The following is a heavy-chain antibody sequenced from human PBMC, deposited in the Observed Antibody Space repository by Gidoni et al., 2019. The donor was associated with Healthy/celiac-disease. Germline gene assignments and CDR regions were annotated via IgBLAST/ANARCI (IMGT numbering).Heavy chain of an antibody. CDR3: ASHIERLNYYYGMDV. J-gene: IGHJ6*02. D-gene: IGHD2-21*01. CDR2: IDPSDSYT. V-gene: IGHV5-10-1*01. Sequence: EVQLVQSGAEVKKPGESLRISCKGSGYRFTRYWISWVRQMPGKGLEWMGRIDPSDSYTNYSPSFQGHVTISADKSISTAYLQWSSLKASDTAMYYCASHIERLNYYYGMDVWGQGTTVTVSS. CDR1: GYRFTRYW.